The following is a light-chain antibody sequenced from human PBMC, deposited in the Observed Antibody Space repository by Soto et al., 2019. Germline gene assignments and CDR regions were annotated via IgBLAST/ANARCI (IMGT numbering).Light chain of an antibody. CDR2: AAS. V-gene: IGKV1-39*01. CDR1: QSISSY. CDR3: QQSYSTPQYT. J-gene: IGKJ2*01. Sequence: DIQMTQSPSSLSASVGDRVTITCRASQSISSYLNWYQQKPGKAPKLLIYAASSLQSGVPSRFSGSGSDTHFTRTNSTQQPEDFTTYYCQQSYSTPQYTFGQGTKLEIK.